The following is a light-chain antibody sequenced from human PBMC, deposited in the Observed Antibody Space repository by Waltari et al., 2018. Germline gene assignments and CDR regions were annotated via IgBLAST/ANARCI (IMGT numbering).Light chain of an antibody. CDR3: QQYYSSPRT. Sequence: DIVMTQSPDPLAVSLRETATSNCRSSQNIFHTSEKNNYVAWCQQKRGQPPKLLISRASCRESGVPERFSGSGSGTDFTLTISSLQTEDVATYYCQQYYSSPRTFGQGTKV. V-gene: IGKV4-1*01. J-gene: IGKJ1*01. CDR1: QNIFHTSEKNNY. CDR2: RAS.